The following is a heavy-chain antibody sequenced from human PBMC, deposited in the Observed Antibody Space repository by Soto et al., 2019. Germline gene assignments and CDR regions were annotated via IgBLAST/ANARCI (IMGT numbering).Heavy chain of an antibody. CDR3: ARGYDFWSGYYPTSDYYYYMDV. Sequence: SETLSLTCTVSGGSISSYYWSWIRQPPGKGLEWIGYIYYSGSTNYNPSLKSRVTISVDTSKNQFSLKLSSVTAADTAVYYCARGYDFWSGYYPTSDYYYYMDVWGKGTTVTVSS. CDR2: IYYSGST. D-gene: IGHD3-3*01. V-gene: IGHV4-59*01. CDR1: GGSISSYY. J-gene: IGHJ6*03.